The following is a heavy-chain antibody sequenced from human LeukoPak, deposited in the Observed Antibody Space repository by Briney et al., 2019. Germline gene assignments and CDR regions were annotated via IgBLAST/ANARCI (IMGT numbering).Heavy chain of an antibody. CDR1: GFTFSSYS. CDR2: ISSSSSTI. D-gene: IGHD6-13*01. CDR3: ARGARSWYVKPGAEYFQH. Sequence: GGSLRLSCAASGFTFSSYSMNWVRQAPGKGLERVSYISSSSSTIYYADSVKGRFTISRDNAKNSLYLQMNSLRAEDTAMYYCARGARSWYVKPGAEYFQHWGQGTLVTVSS. J-gene: IGHJ1*01. V-gene: IGHV3-48*04.